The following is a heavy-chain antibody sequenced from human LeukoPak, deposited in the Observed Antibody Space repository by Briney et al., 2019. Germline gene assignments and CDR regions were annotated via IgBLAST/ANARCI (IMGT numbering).Heavy chain of an antibody. D-gene: IGHD5-18*01. CDR1: GGSFSGYY. CDR2: INHSGST. J-gene: IGHJ4*02. Sequence: PSETLSLTCAVYGGSFSGYYWSWIRQPPGKGLEWIGEINHSGSTNYNPSLKSRVTISVDTSKNQFSLKLSSVTAADTAVYYCARARGYSYGSRYYFDYWGQGTLVTVSS. CDR3: ARARGYSYGSRYYFDY. V-gene: IGHV4-34*01.